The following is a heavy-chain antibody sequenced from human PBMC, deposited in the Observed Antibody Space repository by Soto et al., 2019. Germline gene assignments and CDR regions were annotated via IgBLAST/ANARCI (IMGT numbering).Heavy chain of an antibody. Sequence: KSSETLSLTCAVSGGSISSSNWWSWVRQPPGKGLEWIGEIYHSGSTNYNPSLKSRVTISVDKSKNQFSLKLSSVTAADTAVYYCARVWGSGSYYNLDYWGQGTLVTVSS. J-gene: IGHJ4*02. CDR1: GGSISSSNW. V-gene: IGHV4-4*02. CDR2: IYHSGST. CDR3: ARVWGSGSYYNLDY. D-gene: IGHD3-10*01.